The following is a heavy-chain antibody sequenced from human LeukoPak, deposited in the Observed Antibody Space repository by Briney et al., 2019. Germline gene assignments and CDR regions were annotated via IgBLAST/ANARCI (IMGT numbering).Heavy chain of an antibody. Sequence: GASVKVSCRASGYTFTCCYMHWVRQAPGQGLEWMGWINPNSGGTGCAQKFQGRVPVARHTPIGTAYMELSRLRSDDTAVYYCARVNYYYGSGSYSYYYGMDVWGQGTTVTVSS. CDR1: GYTFTCCY. V-gene: IGHV1-2*02. CDR2: INPNSGGT. D-gene: IGHD3-10*01. J-gene: IGHJ6*02. CDR3: ARVNYYYGSGSYSYYYGMDV.